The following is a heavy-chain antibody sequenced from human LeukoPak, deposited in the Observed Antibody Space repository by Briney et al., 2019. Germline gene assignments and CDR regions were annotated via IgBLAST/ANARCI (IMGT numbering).Heavy chain of an antibody. V-gene: IGHV3-74*01. CDR2: INSDGSST. Sequence: GGSLRLSCAASGFTFSSYWMHWVRQAPGKGLVWVSRINSDGSSTSYADSVKGRFTISRDNAKNTLYLQMNSLRAEDTAVYYCARWYSSGWYFDYWGQGTLVTVSS. J-gene: IGHJ4*02. CDR1: GFTFSSYW. CDR3: ARWYSSGWYFDY. D-gene: IGHD6-19*01.